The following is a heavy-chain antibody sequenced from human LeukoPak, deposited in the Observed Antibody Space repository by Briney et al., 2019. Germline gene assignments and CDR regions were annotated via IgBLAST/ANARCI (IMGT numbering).Heavy chain of an antibody. CDR2: ISIDGDNE. CDR3: AKEHPSIDY. V-gene: IGHV3-30-3*01. CDR1: GFTFSNYA. J-gene: IGHJ4*02. Sequence: GGSLRLSCATSGFTFSNYAIHRVRQAPGKGLEWVADISIDGDNEYYADSVRGRFTISRDNSKNTLYLQMNSLRAEDTAVYYCAKEHPSIDYWGQGTLVTVSS.